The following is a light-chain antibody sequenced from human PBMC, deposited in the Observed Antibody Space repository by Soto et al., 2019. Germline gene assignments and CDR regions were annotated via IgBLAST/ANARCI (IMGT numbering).Light chain of an antibody. CDR1: QSITNY. V-gene: IGKV1-39*01. CDR3: QQSYSTLVRT. CDR2: AAS. J-gene: IGKJ1*01. Sequence: DIQMTQSPSSLSASIGDRVTITCRASQSITNYLNWYQQKPGKAPKLLIYAASSLQSGVPSRFSGSGSGTDFTLTISSLQPEDFATYYCQQSYSTLVRTFGQGTKVDIK.